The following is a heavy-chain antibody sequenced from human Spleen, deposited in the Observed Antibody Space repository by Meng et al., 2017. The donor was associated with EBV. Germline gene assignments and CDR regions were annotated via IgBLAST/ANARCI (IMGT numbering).Heavy chain of an antibody. J-gene: IGHJ4*02. V-gene: IGHV4-4*02. Sequence: QLRESGPGLVKPSETLSLTCVVSGGSITSTNWWSWVRQPPGKGLEWIGETHHGGNTNYNTSLQSRVTISVDKSRSQFSLQLTSVTAADTALYYCASHLVTPGTRGFDHWGPGILVTVSS. D-gene: IGHD6-13*01. CDR1: GGSITSTNW. CDR2: THHGGNT. CDR3: ASHLVTPGTRGFDH.